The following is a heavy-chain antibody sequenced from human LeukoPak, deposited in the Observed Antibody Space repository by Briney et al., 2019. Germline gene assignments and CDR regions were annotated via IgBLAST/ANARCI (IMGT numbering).Heavy chain of an antibody. CDR2: IYYSGST. CDR3: ARHKAYGAGTYSPYYFDY. J-gene: IGHJ4*02. D-gene: IGHD3-10*01. CDR1: GGSISGGSYY. V-gene: IGHV4-39*01. Sequence: PSETLSPTCTVSGGSISGGSYYWAWIRQPPGKGLEWIGNIYYSGSTYYNPSLKSRVTLSVDTSKNQISLRLSFVTAADTAVYYCARHKAYGAGTYSPYYFDYWGQGTPVTVSS.